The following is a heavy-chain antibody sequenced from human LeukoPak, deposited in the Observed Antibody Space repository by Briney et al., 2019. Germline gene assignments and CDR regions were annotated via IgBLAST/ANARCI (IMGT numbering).Heavy chain of an antibody. D-gene: IGHD3-10*01. CDR3: ARVGSGVATDTFDY. Sequence: SETLSLTCAVYGGSFSGYYWSWIRQPPGKGLGWIGEINHSGSTNYNPSLKSRVTISVDTSKNQFSLKLSSVTAADTAVYYCARVGSGVATDTFDYWGQGTLVTVSS. CDR2: INHSGST. V-gene: IGHV4-34*01. CDR1: GGSFSGYY. J-gene: IGHJ4*02.